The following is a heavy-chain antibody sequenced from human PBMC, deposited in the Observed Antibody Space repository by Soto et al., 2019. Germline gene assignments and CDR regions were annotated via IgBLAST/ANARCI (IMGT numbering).Heavy chain of an antibody. D-gene: IGHD4-17*01. J-gene: IGHJ3*02. V-gene: IGHV1-69*01. Sequence: QVQLVQSGAEVKKPGSSVKVSCKASGGTFNGHSFSGVRQAPGQGLEWMGSIIPMFNTSTYAQRFQARVNITADESTTTAHMDLTSLTSEDTAVYYCTSDDTVLVGADSAFDIWGQGTMVTVSS. CDR2: IIPMFNTS. CDR3: TSDDTVLVGADSAFDI. CDR1: GGTFNGHS.